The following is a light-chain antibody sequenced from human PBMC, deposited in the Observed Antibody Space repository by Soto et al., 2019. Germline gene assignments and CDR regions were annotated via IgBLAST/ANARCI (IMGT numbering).Light chain of an antibody. CDR2: DAS. V-gene: IGKV1-5*01. Sequence: DIQMAQSPSTLSASVGDRVIITCRASQSIRCWLAWYQQKPGKAPKLLIFDASTLESGVPSRFSGSGSGTEFTLTISSLQPDDFATYYCQQYHDLWTFGQGTKVEI. CDR3: QQYHDLWT. CDR1: QSIRCW. J-gene: IGKJ1*01.